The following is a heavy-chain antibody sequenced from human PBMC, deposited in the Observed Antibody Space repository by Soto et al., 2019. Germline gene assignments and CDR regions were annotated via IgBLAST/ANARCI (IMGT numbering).Heavy chain of an antibody. CDR1: GGSVSSGSYY. CDR3: ARVNGSGSYMYYFDY. J-gene: IGHJ4*02. Sequence: PSETLSLTCTVSGGSVSSGSYYWSWIRQPPGKGLEWIGYIYYSGSTNYNPSLKSRVTISVDTSKNQFSLKLSSVTAADTAVYYCARVNGSGSYMYYFDYWGQGTLVTVSS. CDR2: IYYSGST. D-gene: IGHD3-10*01. V-gene: IGHV4-61*01.